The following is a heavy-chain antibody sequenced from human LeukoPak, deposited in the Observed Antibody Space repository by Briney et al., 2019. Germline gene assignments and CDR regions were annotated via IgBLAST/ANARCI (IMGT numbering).Heavy chain of an antibody. CDR2: ISSNGGRT. CDR3: ATYYYDSGGFHFHN. V-gene: IGHV3-64*01. D-gene: IGHD3-22*01. CDR1: GFTFRSYG. Sequence: GGSLRLSCAASGFTFRSYGMHWVRQAPGKGLEYVSAISSNGGRTYYANSVKGRFTISRDNSRNTLYLQMGSLRAEDMAVYYCATYYYDSGGFHFHNWGQATMVTVSS. J-gene: IGHJ1*01.